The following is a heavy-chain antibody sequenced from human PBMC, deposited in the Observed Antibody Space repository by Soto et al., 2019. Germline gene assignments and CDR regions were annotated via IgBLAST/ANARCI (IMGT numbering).Heavy chain of an antibody. D-gene: IGHD5-12*01. Sequence: QAGESMRPSSPASGFTFSSYWMHWDRPAQGKGLVWVSRIKGDGSETNYADSVKGRFTISRDNAKNTLYLQLNSLRAEDTAVYYCLRGNSGYGNFDYWGQGTRVTVSS. CDR1: GFTFSSYW. V-gene: IGHV3-74*01. CDR3: LRGNSGYGNFDY. J-gene: IGHJ4*02. CDR2: IKGDGSET.